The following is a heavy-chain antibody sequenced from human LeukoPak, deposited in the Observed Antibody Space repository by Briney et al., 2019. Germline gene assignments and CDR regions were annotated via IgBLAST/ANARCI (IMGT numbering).Heavy chain of an antibody. V-gene: IGHV3-23*01. CDR1: GFTFSSYP. CDR3: AKDAPASPYFHWFDN. Sequence: GGSLRLSCAASGFTFSSYPMNWVRQAPGKGLEWGAGISSGDRTFHAESVKGSFTISRDKSKDTLNLQMNSLRAEDTAVYYCAKDAPASPYFHWFDNWGQGTKAIVSS. D-gene: IGHD3-9*01. CDR2: ISSGDRT. J-gene: IGHJ3*02.